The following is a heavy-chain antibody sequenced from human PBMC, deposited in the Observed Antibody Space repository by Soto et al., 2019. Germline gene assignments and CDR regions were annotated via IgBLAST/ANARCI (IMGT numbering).Heavy chain of an antibody. V-gene: IGHV3-23*01. CDR3: ARDRVDCSGGSCRYNWFDP. D-gene: IGHD2-15*01. CDR2: VSGSGSST. Sequence: EVQLLDSGGGLVQPGGSLRLSCAASGFTFSSYAMSWVRQAPGKGLEWVSAVSGSGSSTYYADSVKGRFTISRDNSKSTLSMQMNSRRAEDTAVYYCARDRVDCSGGSCRYNWFDPWGQGTLVTVSS. J-gene: IGHJ5*02. CDR1: GFTFSSYA.